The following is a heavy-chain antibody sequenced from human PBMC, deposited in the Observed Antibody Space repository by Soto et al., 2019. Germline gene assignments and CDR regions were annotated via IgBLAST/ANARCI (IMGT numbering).Heavy chain of an antibody. CDR2: NNGGGNT. Sequence: EVQLVESGGGLIQPGGSLRLSCAASGFDVSVNFMTWVRQAPGKGLEWVSDNNGGGNTNYADSVKGRFTISRDTSKNMIYLQMNSLRAEDTAVYFCARENYYYGLDVWGQGTTVAVSS. J-gene: IGHJ6*02. CDR3: ARENYYYGLDV. CDR1: GFDVSVNF. V-gene: IGHV3-53*01.